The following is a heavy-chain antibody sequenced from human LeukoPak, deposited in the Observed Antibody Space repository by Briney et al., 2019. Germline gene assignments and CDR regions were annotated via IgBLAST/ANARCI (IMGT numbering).Heavy chain of an antibody. D-gene: IGHD5-24*01. CDR2: IKQDETEK. Sequence: GESLRLSCTASGFTFSNFWMGWVRQAPGKGLEWVANIKQDETEKFYLGSVKGRFTISRDSSKNTLYLQMNSLRPEDTAVYYCAKALYGGYNSYYFDYWGQGTLVTVSS. CDR1: GFTFSNFW. CDR3: AKALYGGYNSYYFDY. J-gene: IGHJ4*02. V-gene: IGHV3-7*03.